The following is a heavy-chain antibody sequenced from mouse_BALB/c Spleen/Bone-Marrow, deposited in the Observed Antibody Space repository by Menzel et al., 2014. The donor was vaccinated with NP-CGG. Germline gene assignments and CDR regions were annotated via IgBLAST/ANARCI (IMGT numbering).Heavy chain of an antibody. V-gene: IGHV5-9-4*01. Sequence: EVHLVESQGGLVKPGGSLKLSCAASGFTFSSYAMSWVRQSPEKRLEWVAEISSGGSYTYYPDTVTGRFTISRDNAKNTLYLEMSSLRSEDTAMYYCARDYYGSSYAMDYWGQGTSVTVSS. CDR1: GFTFSSYA. CDR3: ARDYYGSSYAMDY. CDR2: ISSGGSYT. D-gene: IGHD1-1*01. J-gene: IGHJ4*01.